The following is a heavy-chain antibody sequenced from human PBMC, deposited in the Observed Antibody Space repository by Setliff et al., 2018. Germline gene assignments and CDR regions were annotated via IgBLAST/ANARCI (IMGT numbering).Heavy chain of an antibody. D-gene: IGHD6-19*01. CDR1: GGTFSSYG. V-gene: IGHV1-18*01. Sequence: ASVKVSCKASGGTFSSYGISWVRQAPGQGLDWMGWISAYNGNTNYVQKLQGRVTMTTDTSTSTAYMELRSLRSDDTAVYYCARDLKRSSGWKGPNFDYWGQGTLVTVSS. CDR3: ARDLKRSSGWKGPNFDY. CDR2: ISAYNGNT. J-gene: IGHJ4*02.